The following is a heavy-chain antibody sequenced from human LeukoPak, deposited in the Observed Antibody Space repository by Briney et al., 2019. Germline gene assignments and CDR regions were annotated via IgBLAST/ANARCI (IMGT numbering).Heavy chain of an antibody. V-gene: IGHV3-30*18. J-gene: IGHJ4*02. CDR1: GFTFSSYG. Sequence: PGGSLRLSCAASGFTFSSYGMHWVRQAPGKGLEWVAVISYDGSNKYYADSVKGRFTISRDNSKNTLYLQMNSLRAEDTAVYYCAKGPASYYYGSGTYFDYWGQGTLVTVSS. CDR3: AKGPASYYYGSGTYFDY. D-gene: IGHD3-10*01. CDR2: ISYDGSNK.